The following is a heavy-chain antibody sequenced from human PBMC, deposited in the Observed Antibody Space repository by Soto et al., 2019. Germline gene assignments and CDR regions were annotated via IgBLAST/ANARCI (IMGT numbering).Heavy chain of an antibody. D-gene: IGHD1-1*01. CDR1: GYTFTSYG. CDR2: ISAYNGNT. Sequence: ASVKVSCKASGYTFTSYGIGWVRQAPGQGLEWMGWISAYNGNTNYAQKLQGRVTMTTDTSTSTAYMELRSLRSDDTAVYYCARSSGTTSLSIHYYYMDVWGKGTTVTVS. V-gene: IGHV1-18*01. J-gene: IGHJ6*03. CDR3: ARSSGTTSLSIHYYYMDV.